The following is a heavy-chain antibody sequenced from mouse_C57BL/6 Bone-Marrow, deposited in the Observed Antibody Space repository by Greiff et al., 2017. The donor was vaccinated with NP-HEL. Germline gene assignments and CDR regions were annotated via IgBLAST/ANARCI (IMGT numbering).Heavy chain of an antibody. D-gene: IGHD2-4*01. CDR1: GFTFSDYG. J-gene: IGHJ4*01. V-gene: IGHV5-17*01. CDR3: ARYDYDPYYAMDY. CDR2: ISSGSSTI. Sequence: EVQWVESGGGLVKPGGSLKLSCAASGFTFSDYGMHWVRQAPEKGLEWVAYISSGSSTIYYADTVKGRFTISRDNAKNTLFLQMTSLRSEDTAMYYCARYDYDPYYAMDYRGQGTSVTVSS.